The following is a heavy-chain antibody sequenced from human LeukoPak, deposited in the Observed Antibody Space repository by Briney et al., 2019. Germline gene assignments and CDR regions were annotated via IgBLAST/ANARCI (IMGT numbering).Heavy chain of an antibody. D-gene: IGHD3-10*01. CDR2: ISAYNGST. CDR3: ARDFVYGVIGSSEFDY. V-gene: IGHV1-18*01. Sequence: ASVKVSCKASGYTFTSYGISWVRQAPGQGLEWMGWISAYNGSTNYAQKLQGRVTMTTDTSTSTAYMELRSLRSDDTAVYYCARDFVYGVIGSSEFDYWGQGTLVTVSS. CDR1: GYTFTSYG. J-gene: IGHJ4*02.